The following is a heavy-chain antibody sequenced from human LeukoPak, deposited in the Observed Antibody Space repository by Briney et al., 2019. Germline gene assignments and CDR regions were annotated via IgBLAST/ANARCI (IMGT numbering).Heavy chain of an antibody. CDR3: ASPPYNWDYRVLYYFDY. D-gene: IGHD1-7*01. Sequence: GESLKISCKGSGYSFSNYWIAWVRHMPGKGLEWMGIIYPGDSNATYNPSFQGQVTISADKSIATAYLQWSSLKASDTAMYFCASPPYNWDYRVLYYFDYWGQGTLVTVSS. CDR2: IYPGDSNA. V-gene: IGHV5-51*01. J-gene: IGHJ4*02. CDR1: GYSFSNYW.